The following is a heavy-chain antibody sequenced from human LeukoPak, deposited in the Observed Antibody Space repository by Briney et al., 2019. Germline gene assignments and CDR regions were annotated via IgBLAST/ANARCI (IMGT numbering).Heavy chain of an antibody. CDR2: IKGDGSEI. D-gene: IGHD4-11*01. CDR1: GFTFCTYW. Sequence: PGGSLRLSCAASGFTFCTYWMRWVRQTPGKGVEWVANIKGDGSEINYVDSVKGRFTISRDNAKNSLSLQMNSLTADDTGVYYCAREGLPYSGDYWGQGTLVTVSS. CDR3: AREGLPYSGDY. V-gene: IGHV3-7*01. J-gene: IGHJ4*02.